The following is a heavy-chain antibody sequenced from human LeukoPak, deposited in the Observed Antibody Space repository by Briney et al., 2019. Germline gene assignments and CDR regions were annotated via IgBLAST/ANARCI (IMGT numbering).Heavy chain of an antibody. Sequence: GGSLRLSCAASGFTFDDYTMHWVRQAPGKGLEWVSLISWGGGNTYYADSVKGRFSISRGNSKNSLFLQMDSLRTEDTALYYCAKDEAAYCGGDCYLAYWGQGTLVTVSS. D-gene: IGHD2-21*02. CDR3: AKDEAAYCGGDCYLAY. CDR1: GFTFDDYT. V-gene: IGHV3-43*01. CDR2: ISWGGGNT. J-gene: IGHJ4*02.